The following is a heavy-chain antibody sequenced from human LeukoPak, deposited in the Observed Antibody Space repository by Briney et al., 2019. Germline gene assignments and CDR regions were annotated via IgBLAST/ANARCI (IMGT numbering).Heavy chain of an antibody. CDR1: GFTVSSDY. V-gene: IGHV3-53*01. D-gene: IGHD2-21*02. CDR3: AREHGKGRGDSYFES. Sequence: GGSLRLSCAASGFTVSSDYMSWVRQAPGKGLEWVSVIYSDGSTSYADSVKGRFTISRDNSKNTLSLQMTSLRAEDTAVYYCAREHGKGRGDSYFESWGQGTLVTVSS. CDR2: IYSDGST. J-gene: IGHJ4*02.